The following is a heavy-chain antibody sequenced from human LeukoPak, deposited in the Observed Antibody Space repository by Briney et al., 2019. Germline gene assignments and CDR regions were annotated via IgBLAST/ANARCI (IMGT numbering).Heavy chain of an antibody. V-gene: IGHV3-23*01. Sequence: GGSLRLSCAASGFTVSSSYMSWVRQAPDKGLEWVSTISGSGGGTYYADSVKGRFTISRDDSKNTLYLQMNSLRADDTAVYYCAKDLGRCRNNFFDYWGQGNLVTVSS. D-gene: IGHD1-26*01. CDR2: ISGSGGGT. CDR3: AKDLGRCRNNFFDY. CDR1: GFTVSSSY. J-gene: IGHJ4*02.